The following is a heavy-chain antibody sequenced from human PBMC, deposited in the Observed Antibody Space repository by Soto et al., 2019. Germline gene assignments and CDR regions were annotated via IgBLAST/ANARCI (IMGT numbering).Heavy chain of an antibody. D-gene: IGHD6-25*01. CDR1: GFTFSSYG. J-gene: IGHJ6*02. CDR3: AEKRQMDSSDYGYYGMDV. Sequence: GGSLRLSCAASGFTFSSYGMHWVRQAPGKGLEWVAVISYDGSNKYYADSVKGRFTISRDNSKNTLYLQMNSLRAEDTAVYYCAEKRQMDSSDYGYYGMDVWGQGTTVTVSS. V-gene: IGHV3-30*18. CDR2: ISYDGSNK.